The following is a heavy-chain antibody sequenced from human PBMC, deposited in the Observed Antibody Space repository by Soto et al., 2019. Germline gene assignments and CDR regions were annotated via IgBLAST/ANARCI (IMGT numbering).Heavy chain of an antibody. J-gene: IGHJ5*02. D-gene: IGHD3-10*01. Sequence: SETLSLTCTVSGGSISSYYWSWIRQPPGKGLEWIGYIYYSGSTNYNPSLKSRVTISVDTSKNQFSLKLSSVTAADTAVYYCARVSLPVLWFGDLESNWFDPWGQGTLVTVSS. CDR1: GGSISSYY. CDR2: IYYSGST. CDR3: ARVSLPVLWFGDLESNWFDP. V-gene: IGHV4-59*01.